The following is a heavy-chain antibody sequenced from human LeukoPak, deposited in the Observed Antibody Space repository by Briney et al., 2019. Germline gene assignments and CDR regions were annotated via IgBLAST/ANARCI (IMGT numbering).Heavy chain of an antibody. D-gene: IGHD3-10*01. CDR2: FDPEDGET. CDR3: VTVAVGASGRYRVHYFDY. CDR1: GYTLSELS. Sequence: GASVKVSCKVSGYTLSELSMNWVRQSPGKGLEWMGGFDPEDGETFYVQKFQGRVTMTEDTSTDTAYMELTTLASEDTAVYYCVTVAVGASGRYRVHYFDYWGQGTLVTVSS. V-gene: IGHV1-24*01. J-gene: IGHJ4*02.